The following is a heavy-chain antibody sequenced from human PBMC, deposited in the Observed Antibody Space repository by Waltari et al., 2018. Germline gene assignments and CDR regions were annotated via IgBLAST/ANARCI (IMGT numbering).Heavy chain of an antibody. Sequence: QVQLQVSGPGLVKPSETLSLTCTVSGGAISSYSWSWIRQPPGKGLEWIGNIYYRGSTNYNPYLKSRVTISVDTSKNQFSLKLSSVTAADTAVYYCARERGDGYNLEGYYFDYWGQGTLVTVSS. D-gene: IGHD5-12*01. CDR1: GGAISSYS. CDR2: IYYRGST. J-gene: IGHJ4*02. CDR3: ARERGDGYNLEGYYFDY. V-gene: IGHV4-59*12.